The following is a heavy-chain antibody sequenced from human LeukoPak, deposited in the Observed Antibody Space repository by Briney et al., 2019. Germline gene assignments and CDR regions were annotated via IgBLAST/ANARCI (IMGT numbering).Heavy chain of an antibody. V-gene: IGHV3-48*03. CDR2: ISSSGSTI. D-gene: IGHD4-17*01. Sequence: PGGSPRLSCAASGFTFSSYEMNWVRQAPGKGLEWVSYISSSGSTIYYADSVKGRFTISRDNSKNTLYLQMNGLRAEDTAVYYCAREVPLDYGALDVWGQGTTVTVSS. J-gene: IGHJ6*02. CDR3: AREVPLDYGALDV. CDR1: GFTFSSYE.